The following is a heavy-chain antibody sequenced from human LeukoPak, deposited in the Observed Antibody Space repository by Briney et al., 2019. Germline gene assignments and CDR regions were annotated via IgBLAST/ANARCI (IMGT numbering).Heavy chain of an antibody. V-gene: IGHV4-30-4*01. CDR3: ARDRPVAATRSAFDI. D-gene: IGHD2-15*01. Sequence: SQTLSLTCTVSGGSISSGDYSWRWIRQPPGKGLEWIGYIYYSGSTYYNPSLKSRVTISVDTSKNQFSLKLSSVTAADTAVYYCARDRPVAATRSAFDIWGQGTMVTVSS. J-gene: IGHJ3*02. CDR1: GGSISSGDYS. CDR2: IYYSGST.